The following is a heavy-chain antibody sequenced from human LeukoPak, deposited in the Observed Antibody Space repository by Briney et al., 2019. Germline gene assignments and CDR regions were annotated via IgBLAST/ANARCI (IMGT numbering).Heavy chain of an antibody. CDR1: GGSIRSYY. V-gene: IGHV4-59*01. CDR2: IYYTESA. Sequence: PSETLSLTCTVSGGSIRSYYWSWIRQPPGKGLEWIGYIYYTESANYNPSLKSRVTISIDTSKNQFSLKVNSVTAADTAVYYCARTYNSGAADYWGQGILVTVSS. CDR3: ARTYNSGAADY. J-gene: IGHJ4*02. D-gene: IGHD6-25*01.